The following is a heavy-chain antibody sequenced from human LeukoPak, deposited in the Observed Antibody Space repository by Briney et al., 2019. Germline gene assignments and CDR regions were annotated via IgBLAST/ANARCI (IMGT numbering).Heavy chain of an antibody. CDR3: AKDQGYYGSGSYKEYFQH. CDR2: ISGSGDST. V-gene: IGHV3-23*01. CDR1: GFTFSSYA. D-gene: IGHD3-10*01. Sequence: GESLRLSCAASGFTFSSYAMTWVRQAPGKGLEWVSAISGSGDSTYYADSVKGRFTTSRDNSKNTLYLQMNSLRADDTAVYYCAKDQGYYGSGSYKEYFQHWGQGTLVTVSS. J-gene: IGHJ1*01.